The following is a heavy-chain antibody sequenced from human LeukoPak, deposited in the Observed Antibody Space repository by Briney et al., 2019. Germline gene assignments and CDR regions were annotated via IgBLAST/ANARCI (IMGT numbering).Heavy chain of an antibody. J-gene: IGHJ4*02. V-gene: IGHV1-2*02. Sequence: DSVKVSCKASGYTFSGTGWYLYWLRQAPGQGLECMGWIYPYTGATHYAQKFQGGVAMTRDTSISTAYMELSRLRPDDTAVYYCARDGPAQMVDFDYWGQGTLVTVSS. CDR1: GYTFSGTGWY. CDR2: IYPYTGAT. D-gene: IGHD3-10*01. CDR3: ARDGPAQMVDFDY.